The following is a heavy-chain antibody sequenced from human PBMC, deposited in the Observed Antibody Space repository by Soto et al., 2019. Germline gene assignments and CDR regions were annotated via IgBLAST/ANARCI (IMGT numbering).Heavy chain of an antibody. CDR1: GYTFTSYY. CDR3: ARDMLRYYYDSSGYPGDY. D-gene: IGHD3-22*01. Sequence: ASVKVSCKASGYTFTSYYMHWVRQAPGQGLEWMGIINPSGGSTSYAQKFQGRVTMTRDTSTSTVYMELSSLRSEDTAVYYCARDMLRYYYDSSGYPGDYWGQGTLVTVSS. J-gene: IGHJ4*02. CDR2: INPSGGST. V-gene: IGHV1-46*01.